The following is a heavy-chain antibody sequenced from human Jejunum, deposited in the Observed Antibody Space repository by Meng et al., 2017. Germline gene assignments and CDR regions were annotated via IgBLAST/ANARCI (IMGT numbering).Heavy chain of an antibody. J-gene: IGHJ4*02. CDR2: IYYNGDT. V-gene: IGHV4-59*01. Sequence: QLQESGPGLVRPSETLSLTCTVSGGSMSRYHWTWIRQPPGKGLEWIGYIYYNGDTKYNPSLKSRVTISVDTSKNQFSLKLTSVTAADTAVYYCACRRLYSSGWFPFDSWGQGTLVTVSS. D-gene: IGHD6-19*01. CDR1: GGSMSRYH. CDR3: ACRRLYSSGWFPFDS.